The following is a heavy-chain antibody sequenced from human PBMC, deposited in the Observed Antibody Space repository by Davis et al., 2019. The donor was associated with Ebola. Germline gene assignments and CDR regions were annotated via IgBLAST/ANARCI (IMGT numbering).Heavy chain of an antibody. D-gene: IGHD2-2*01. CDR2: IGGTGTGT. CDR1: GFTFSNYA. J-gene: IGHJ4*02. Sequence: PGGSLRLSCAASGFTFSNYAMIWVRQAPGKGLEWVSAIGGTGTGTYYADSVKGRLTISRDNSKNRLYLQMNSLRAEDTAVYYCAKDRRDIVVVPAANSFDDWGQGTLVTVSS. CDR3: AKDRRDIVVVPAANSFDD. V-gene: IGHV3-23*01.